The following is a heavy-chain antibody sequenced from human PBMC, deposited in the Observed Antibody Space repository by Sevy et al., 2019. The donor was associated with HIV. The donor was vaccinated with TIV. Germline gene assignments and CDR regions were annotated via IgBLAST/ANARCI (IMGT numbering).Heavy chain of an antibody. Sequence: GESLKISCAASGFTFSDYYMSWIRQAPGKGLEWVSYISGSDTTIYYADSVKGRFSFSRDNAKNSLYLKMHSLRAEDTAVYYCARDHVKDGDLGDYYYYAMDVWGQGTTVTVSS. CDR2: ISGSDTTI. CDR3: ARDHVKDGDLGDYYYYAMDV. V-gene: IGHV3-11*01. CDR1: GFTFSDYY. J-gene: IGHJ6*02. D-gene: IGHD4-17*01.